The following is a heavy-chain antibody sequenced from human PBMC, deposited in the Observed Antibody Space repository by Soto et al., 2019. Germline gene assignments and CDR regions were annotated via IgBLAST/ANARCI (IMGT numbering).Heavy chain of an antibody. Sequence: VQLLESGGGLVQPGGSLRLSCAASGFTFSSYAISWVRQAPGQGLEWMGGIIPIFGTANYAQKFQGRVTITADESTSTAYMELSSLRSEDTAVYYCARRGSSPRRWWFDPWGQGTLVTVSS. CDR2: IIPIFGTA. CDR1: GFTFSSYA. V-gene: IGHV1-69*01. J-gene: IGHJ5*02. CDR3: ARRGSSPRRWWFDP. D-gene: IGHD6-13*01.